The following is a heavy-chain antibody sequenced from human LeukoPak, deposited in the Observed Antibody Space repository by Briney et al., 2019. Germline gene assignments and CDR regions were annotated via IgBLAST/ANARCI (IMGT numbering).Heavy chain of an antibody. CDR1: GFTFSSYG. V-gene: IGHV3-30*02. CDR2: IRYDGSNK. J-gene: IGHJ4*02. Sequence: GGSLRLSCAASGFTFSSYGMHWVRQAPGKGLEWVAFIRYDGSNKYYADSVKGRFTISRDNSKNTLYLQMNSLRAEDTAVYYCAASEGEAAAVYYYFDYWGQGTLVTVSS. D-gene: IGHD6-13*01. CDR3: AASEGEAAAVYYYFDY.